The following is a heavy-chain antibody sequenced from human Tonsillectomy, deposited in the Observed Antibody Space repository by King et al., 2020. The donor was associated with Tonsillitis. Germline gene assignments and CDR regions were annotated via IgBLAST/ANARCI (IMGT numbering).Heavy chain of an antibody. Sequence: DVQLVESGGGLAQPGGSLRLSCAASGFTFSSYAMSWVRQAPGKGLEWVSSITGNSGATYYADSVKGRFTISRDNSKNTLYLKMNSLRVEDTAVYYCAREGGTMIIVVIKSSWFDPWGQGTLVTVSS. CDR2: ITGNSGAT. J-gene: IGHJ5*02. CDR3: AREGGTMIIVVIKSSWFDP. D-gene: IGHD3-22*01. V-gene: IGHV3-23*04. CDR1: GFTFSSYA.